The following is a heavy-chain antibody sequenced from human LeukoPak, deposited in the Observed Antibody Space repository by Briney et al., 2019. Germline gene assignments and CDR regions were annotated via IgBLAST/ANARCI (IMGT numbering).Heavy chain of an antibody. V-gene: IGHV3-74*01. CDR3: ARGHHYDSSGYPEYFQH. CDR2: MNSDGSST. Sequence: TGGSLGLSCAASGFTFSSYWMHWVRQTPGKGRVWVSRMNSDGSSTTYADSVEGRFTIFRDNAKNTLYLQMTSLRAEDTAVYYCARGHHYDSSGYPEYFQHWGQGTLVTVSS. J-gene: IGHJ1*01. D-gene: IGHD3-22*01. CDR1: GFTFSSYW.